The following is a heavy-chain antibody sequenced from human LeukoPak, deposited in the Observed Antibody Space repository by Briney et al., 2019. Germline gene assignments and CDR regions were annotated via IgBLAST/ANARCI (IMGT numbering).Heavy chain of an antibody. CDR1: GFTFTTYW. J-gene: IGHJ4*02. D-gene: IGHD6-19*01. V-gene: IGHV3-7*01. CDR2: IKQDGSEK. Sequence: GGSLRLSCAASGFTFTTYWMSWVRQLPGKGLEWVANIKQDGSEKYYVDSVKGRFTISRDNAKNSLYLQMNSLRAEDTAVYYCARFSSGWYYFDYWGQGTLVTVSS. CDR3: ARFSSGWYYFDY.